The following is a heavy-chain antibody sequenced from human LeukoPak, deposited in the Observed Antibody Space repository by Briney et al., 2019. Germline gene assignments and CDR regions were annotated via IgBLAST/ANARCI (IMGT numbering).Heavy chain of an antibody. V-gene: IGHV4-59*01. CDR1: GGSISSYY. CDR2: IYYSGST. Sequence: SETLSLTCTVSGGSISSYYWSWIRQPPGKGLEWIGYIYYSGSTNYNPSLKSRVTISVDTSKNQFSLKLSSVTAADTAAYYCARDRRLGTWGQGTLVTVSS. CDR3: ARDRRLGT. D-gene: IGHD1-26*01. J-gene: IGHJ5*02.